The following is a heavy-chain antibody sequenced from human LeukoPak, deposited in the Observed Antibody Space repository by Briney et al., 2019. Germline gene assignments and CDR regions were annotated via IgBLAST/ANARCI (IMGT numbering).Heavy chain of an antibody. Sequence: SETLSLTCTVSGGSISSGGYYWSWIRQHPGKGLEWIGYIYYSGSTYYNPSLKSRVTISVDTSKNQFSLKLSSATAADTAVYYCAKWGPGNVASATFDYWGQGTLVTVSS. D-gene: IGHD3-10*01. CDR1: GGSISSGGYY. CDR2: IYYSGST. CDR3: AKWGPGNVASATFDY. J-gene: IGHJ4*02. V-gene: IGHV4-31*03.